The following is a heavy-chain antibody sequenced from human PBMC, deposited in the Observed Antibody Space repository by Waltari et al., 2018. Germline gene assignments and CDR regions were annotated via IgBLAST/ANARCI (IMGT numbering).Heavy chain of an antibody. CDR1: GGSFSGYY. V-gene: IGHV4-34*01. J-gene: IGHJ6*03. CDR3: ARAGPTNRGSRGYMDV. CDR2: INHSGST. D-gene: IGHD3-10*01. Sequence: QVQLQQWGAGLLKPSETLSLTCAVYGGSFSGYYWSWIRQPPGKGLEWIGEINHSGSTNYNPSLKSRVTISVDRSKNQFSLKLSSVTAADTAVYYCARAGPTNRGSRGYMDVWGKGTTVTVSS.